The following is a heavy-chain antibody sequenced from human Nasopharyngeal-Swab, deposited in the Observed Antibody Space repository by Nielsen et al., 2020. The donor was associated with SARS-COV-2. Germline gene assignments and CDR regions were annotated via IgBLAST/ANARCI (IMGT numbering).Heavy chain of an antibody. CDR2: ISTDGGGT. J-gene: IGHJ5*02. Sequence: GESLKISCAASGLTFSTYAMSWVRQAPGKGLEWVSSISTDGGGTYYADSVKGRFTISRDNSKNTLFLQMHSLSAEDTAVYYCAKRADTLVRGVIDLWGQGTLVTVSS. V-gene: IGHV3-23*01. CDR3: AKRADTLVRGVIDL. CDR1: GLTFSTYA. D-gene: IGHD3-10*01.